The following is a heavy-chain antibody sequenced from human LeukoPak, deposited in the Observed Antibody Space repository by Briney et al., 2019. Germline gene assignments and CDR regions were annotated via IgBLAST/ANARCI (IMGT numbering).Heavy chain of an antibody. J-gene: IGHJ3*02. CDR1: GYTFTSYD. Sequence: ASVKVSCKASGYTFTSYDINWVQQATGQGLEWMGWMNPNSGNTGYAQKFQGRVTMTRNTSISTAYMELSSLRSEDTAVYYCARQLWFGEFLDAFDIWGQGTMVTVSS. V-gene: IGHV1-8*01. CDR2: MNPNSGNT. D-gene: IGHD3-10*01. CDR3: ARQLWFGEFLDAFDI.